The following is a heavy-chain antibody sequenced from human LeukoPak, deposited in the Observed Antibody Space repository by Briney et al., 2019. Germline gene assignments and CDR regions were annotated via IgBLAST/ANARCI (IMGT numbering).Heavy chain of an antibody. CDR2: INPSGGST. V-gene: IGHV1-46*01. J-gene: IGHJ4*02. D-gene: IGHD3-22*01. CDR1: GYTFTSYY. Sequence: GASVKVSCKASGYTFTSYYMHWVRQAPGQGLEWMGIINPSGGSTSYAQKFQGRVTMTRNTSISTAYMELSSLRSEDTAVYYCAREGRYYDSSGSAQPFDYWGQGTLVTVSS. CDR3: AREGRYYDSSGSAQPFDY.